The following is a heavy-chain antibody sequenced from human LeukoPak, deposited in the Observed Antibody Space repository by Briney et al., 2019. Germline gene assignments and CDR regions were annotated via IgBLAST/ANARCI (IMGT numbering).Heavy chain of an antibody. Sequence: ASVKVSCKASGYTLTSYYMHWVRQAPGQGLEWMGRINPNTGGTNYAQKFQGRVAMTRDTSISTAYLDLSSLTSDDTAVYYCARDAVLGAKWGQGTLVTVSS. V-gene: IGHV1-2*06. J-gene: IGHJ4*02. CDR2: INPNTGGT. CDR3: ARDAVLGAK. D-gene: IGHD1-26*01. CDR1: GYTLTSYY.